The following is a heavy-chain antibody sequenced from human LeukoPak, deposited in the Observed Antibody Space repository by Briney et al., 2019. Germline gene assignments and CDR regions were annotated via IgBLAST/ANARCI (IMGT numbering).Heavy chain of an antibody. J-gene: IGHJ5*02. CDR3: AYGDWFDP. CDR2: LDSEDGET. V-gene: IGHV1-24*01. CDR1: GYTLTELS. Sequence: ASVKVSCKVSGYTLTELSIHWVRQAPGKGLEWMGGLDSEDGETTYAQKFQGRVTMTEDTSIDTAFMELSSLRSDDTAVYYCAYGDWFDPWGQGTLVTVSS. D-gene: IGHD2-8*01.